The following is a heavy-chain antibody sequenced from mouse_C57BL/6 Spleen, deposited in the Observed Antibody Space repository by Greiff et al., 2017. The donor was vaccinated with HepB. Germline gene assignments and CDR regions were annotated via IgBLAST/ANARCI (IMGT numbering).Heavy chain of an antibody. CDR2: IDPEDGET. Sequence: VQLKESGAELVKPGASVKLSCTASGFNIKDYYMHWVKQRTEQGLEWIGRIDPEDGETKYAPKFQGKATITADTSSNTAYLQLSSLTSEDTAVYYCARSEFITTVVGYFDVWGTGTTVTVSS. J-gene: IGHJ1*03. CDR1: GFNIKDYY. V-gene: IGHV14-2*01. D-gene: IGHD1-1*01. CDR3: ARSEFITTVVGYFDV.